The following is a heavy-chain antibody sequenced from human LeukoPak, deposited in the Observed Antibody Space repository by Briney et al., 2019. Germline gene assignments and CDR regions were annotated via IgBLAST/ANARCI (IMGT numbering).Heavy chain of an antibody. V-gene: IGHV4-59*01. CDR1: GGSISTYY. CDR2: IDYSGST. CDR3: ARDKYVYSSSSRSLDV. Sequence: SETLSLTCTVSGGSISTYYWSWVRQSPGKGLEWIGHIDYSGSTNYNPSLESRVAMSVDTSKKQFSLKLSSVTAADTAVYYCARDKYVYSSSSRSLDVWGKGTTVTVSS. D-gene: IGHD6-6*01. J-gene: IGHJ6*04.